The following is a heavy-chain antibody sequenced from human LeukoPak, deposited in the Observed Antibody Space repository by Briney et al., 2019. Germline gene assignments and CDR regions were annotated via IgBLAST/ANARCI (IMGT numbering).Heavy chain of an antibody. CDR2: IISGGGTT. D-gene: IGHD2-15*01. J-gene: IGHJ4*02. CDR3: ERGYCSGGSGKWGQFDS. Sequence: GGSLSLSCAASGFIFSNHAMSWVRPAPGRGLEGVSVIISGGGTTYYADFVKGRLTIARNNSMSILSLQIRSLGVEDAAMYYCERGYCSGGSGKWGQFDSWGQGTLVTVS. V-gene: IGHV3-23*01. CDR1: GFIFSNHA.